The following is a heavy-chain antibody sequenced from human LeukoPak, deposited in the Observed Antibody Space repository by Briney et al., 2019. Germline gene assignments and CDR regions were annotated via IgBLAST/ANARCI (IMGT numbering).Heavy chain of an antibody. Sequence: ASVKVSCKASGYTFTSYGIRGVRPAPGQGLEWMGWISAYNGNTNFAQKLQGRVTMTTDTSTSTAYMEQRSLRSDDTAVYYCARYCSSTSCPGGYYYYGMDVWGQGTTVTVPS. J-gene: IGHJ6*02. D-gene: IGHD2-2*01. CDR2: ISAYNGNT. CDR1: GYTFTSYG. CDR3: ARYCSSTSCPGGYYYYGMDV. V-gene: IGHV1-18*01.